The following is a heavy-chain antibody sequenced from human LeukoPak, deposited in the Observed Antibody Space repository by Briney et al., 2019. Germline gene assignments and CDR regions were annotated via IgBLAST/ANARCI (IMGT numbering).Heavy chain of an antibody. J-gene: IGHJ4*02. D-gene: IGHD3-22*01. CDR3: ARDGGGGRYYDRLPPL. V-gene: IGHV4-61*02. CDR2: SGST. CDR1: GGSISSGSYY. Sequence: PSETLSLTCTVSGGSISSGSYYWSWIRQPAGKGLEWIGRSGSTNYNPSLKSRVTISVDTSKSQFSLKLSSVTAADTAVYYCARDGGGGRYYDRLPPLWGQGTLVTVSS.